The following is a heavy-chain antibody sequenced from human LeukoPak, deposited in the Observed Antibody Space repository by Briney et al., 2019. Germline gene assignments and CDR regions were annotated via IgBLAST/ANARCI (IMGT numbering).Heavy chain of an antibody. CDR2: IYYTGDT. J-gene: IGHJ3*01. CDR1: GGSTSSYY. D-gene: IGHD2-8*01. V-gene: IGHV4-59*01. Sequence: SETLSLTCTISGGSTSSYYWSWIRQSPGKGLEWIGDIYYTGDTNDNPSLKSRASISIDTSNNQFSLRLRSVTAADTAVYYRARGFQWHPKPCVFDVWGQGTMVTVYS. CDR3: ARGFQWHPKPCVFDV.